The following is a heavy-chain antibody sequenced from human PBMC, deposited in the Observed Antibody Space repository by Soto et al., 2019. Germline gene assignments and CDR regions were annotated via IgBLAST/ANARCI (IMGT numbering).Heavy chain of an antibody. CDR2: IYSIGST. J-gene: IGHJ6*02. CDR1: GGSISSSSY. CDR3: RRSSRYSTDV. D-gene: IGHD6-13*01. V-gene: IGHV4-39*01. Sequence: QLQLQESGPGLVKPSETLSLTCTVSGGSISSSSYWGWIRQPPGKGLEWIGSIYSIGSTYYNPSLKSRVTISVDTSKNQFSLKLRSVTAADTAVYYCRRSSRYSTDVWGQGPTVTVSS.